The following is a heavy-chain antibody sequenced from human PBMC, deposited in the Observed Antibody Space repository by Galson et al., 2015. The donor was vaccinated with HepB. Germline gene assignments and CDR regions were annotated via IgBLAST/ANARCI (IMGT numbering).Heavy chain of an antibody. J-gene: IGHJ4*02. CDR1: GFTFRNYG. D-gene: IGHD2/OR15-2a*01. CDR3: AKESGISAFDY. Sequence: SLRLSCAASGFTFRNYGMHWVRQAPGKGLEWVSVISYDGSTKYYADSVKGRFTISRDNSKNTLYLQMNSLSAEDTAVYYCAKESGISAFDYWGQGTLVTVSS. V-gene: IGHV3-30*18. CDR2: ISYDGSTK.